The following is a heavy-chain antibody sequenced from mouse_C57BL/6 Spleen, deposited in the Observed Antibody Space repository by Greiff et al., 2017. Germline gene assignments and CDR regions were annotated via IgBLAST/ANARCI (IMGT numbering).Heavy chain of an antibody. V-gene: IGHV1-81*01. Sequence: QVQLKQSGAELARPGASVKLSCKASGYTFTSYGISWVKQRTGQGLEWIGEIYPRSGNTYYNEKFKGKATLTADKSSSTAYMELRSLTSEDSAVYFCARRENDGYRAYWGQGTLVTVSA. J-gene: IGHJ3*01. CDR3: ARRENDGYRAY. D-gene: IGHD2-3*01. CDR1: GYTFTSYG. CDR2: IYPRSGNT.